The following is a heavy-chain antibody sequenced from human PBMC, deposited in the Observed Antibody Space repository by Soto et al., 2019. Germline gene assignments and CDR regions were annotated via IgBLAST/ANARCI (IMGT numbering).Heavy chain of an antibody. V-gene: IGHV5-51*01. CDR1: GYTFANYW. Sequence: GGSLKISCKASGYTFANYWIGWVRQMPGKGLEWMGIIYPVDSTTRYSPSFQGQVTISADKSTNTAYLQWSSLKASDTAMYYCARHNRVHVVSTSTSLASWGQGSMVTVSS. D-gene: IGHD5-12*01. CDR2: IYPVDSTT. CDR3: ARHNRVHVVSTSTSLAS. J-gene: IGHJ4*02.